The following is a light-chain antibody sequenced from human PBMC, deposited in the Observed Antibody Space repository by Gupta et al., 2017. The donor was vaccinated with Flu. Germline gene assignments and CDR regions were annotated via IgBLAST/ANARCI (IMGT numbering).Light chain of an antibody. CDR1: QSGSRN. CDR3: QQYNNWPPDT. CDR2: GAS. V-gene: IGKV3-15*01. Sequence: ERATLSCRASQSGSRNLAWYQQKPGQAPRLLIYGASTRATGIPARFSGSGSGTEFTLTISSLQSEDFAVYYCQQYNNWPPDTFGQGTKLEIK. J-gene: IGKJ2*01.